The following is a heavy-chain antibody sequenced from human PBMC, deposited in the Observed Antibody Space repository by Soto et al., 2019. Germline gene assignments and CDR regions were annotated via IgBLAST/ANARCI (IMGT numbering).Heavy chain of an antibody. D-gene: IGHD3-3*01. CDR1: GFIFSNYA. J-gene: IGHJ5*02. CDR2: LSGSGDST. Sequence: EVQLLESGGNLVQPGGSLRLSCAASGFIFSNYAMSWVRQAPGKGLEWVSSLSGSGDSTYYADSVKGRFTISRDNSKNTLYLQMNSLRAEDTAVYFCAKVAYYHFWSGLNWFDPWGQGTLVTVSP. CDR3: AKVAYYHFWSGLNWFDP. V-gene: IGHV3-23*01.